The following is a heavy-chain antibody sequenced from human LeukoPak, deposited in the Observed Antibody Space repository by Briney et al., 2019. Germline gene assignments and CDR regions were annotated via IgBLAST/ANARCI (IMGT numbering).Heavy chain of an antibody. V-gene: IGHV3-30*02. CDR2: IWNDGSNQ. Sequence: GGSLRLFCAASKFTFSHYCMHWVRQAPGKGLEWVAFIWNDGSNQYYADSVKGRFTVSRDNSQNTLYLQMNSLRPEDTAVYYCAKDAQRGFDYSNSLENWGQGTLVTVSS. CDR1: KFTFSHYC. CDR3: AKDAQRGFDYSNSLEN. D-gene: IGHD4-11*01. J-gene: IGHJ4*02.